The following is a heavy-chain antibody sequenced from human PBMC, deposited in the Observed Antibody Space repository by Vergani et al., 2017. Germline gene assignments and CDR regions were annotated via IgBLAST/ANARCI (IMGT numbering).Heavy chain of an antibody. CDR2: IYYSGST. CDR3: ARPYSSSWYGNGFDP. Sequence: QLQLQESGPGLVKPSETLSLTCTVSGGSISSSSYYWGWIRQPPGKGLEWIGSIYYSGSTYYNPSLKSRVTISVDTSKNQYSLKRSSVTAADTAVYYCARPYSSSWYGNGFDPWGQGTLVTVSS. J-gene: IGHJ5*02. CDR1: GGSISSSSYY. D-gene: IGHD6-13*01. V-gene: IGHV4-39*01.